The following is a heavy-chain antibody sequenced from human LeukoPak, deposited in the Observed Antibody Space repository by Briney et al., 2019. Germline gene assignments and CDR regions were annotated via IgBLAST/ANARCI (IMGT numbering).Heavy chain of an antibody. J-gene: IGHJ4*02. D-gene: IGHD3-10*01. CDR3: ARGRGYGSGSYYQPIFDY. V-gene: IGHV4-39*07. Sequence: SETLSLTCTVSGGSISSSSYYWGWIRQPPGKGLEWIGSIYYSGITYHNPSLGSRVTISVDTSKNQFSLKLSAVTAADTAVYYCARGRGYGSGSYYQPIFDYWGQGTLVTVSS. CDR2: IYYSGIT. CDR1: GGSISSSSYY.